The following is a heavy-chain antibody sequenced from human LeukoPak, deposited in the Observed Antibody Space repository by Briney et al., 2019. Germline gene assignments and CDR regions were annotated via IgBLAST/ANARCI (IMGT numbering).Heavy chain of an antibody. CDR2: ISGSGGST. J-gene: IGHJ4*02. CDR1: GFTFSSYA. D-gene: IGHD2-15*01. Sequence: PGGSLRLSCAASGFTFSSYAMSWVRQAPGKGLEWVSVISGSGGSTYYADSVKGRFTISRDNSKNTLYLQMNSLRAEDTAVYYCAKEQGRGLGYCSGGSCYSLPPKTAHFDYWGQGTLVTVSS. V-gene: IGHV3-23*01. CDR3: AKEQGRGLGYCSGGSCYSLPPKTAHFDY.